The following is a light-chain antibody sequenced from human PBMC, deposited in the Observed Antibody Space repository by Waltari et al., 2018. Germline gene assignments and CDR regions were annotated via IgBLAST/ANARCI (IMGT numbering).Light chain of an antibody. CDR2: WAS. CDR1: QSVLFSSDNKNY. J-gene: IGKJ4*01. CDR3: QQYYSNEVT. Sequence: DIVMTQSPDSLAVSLGERATVNCKSSQSVLFSSDNKNYLAWYQQKPGQPPKVLIYWASTRESGVPDRFSGSGSGTDFILTISSLQAEDVAVYYCQQYYSNEVTFGGGTKVEIK. V-gene: IGKV4-1*01.